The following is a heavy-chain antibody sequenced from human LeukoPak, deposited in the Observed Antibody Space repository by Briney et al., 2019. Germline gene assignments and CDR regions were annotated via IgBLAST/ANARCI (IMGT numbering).Heavy chain of an antibody. J-gene: IGHJ3*02. CDR1: GYTFTGYY. CDR3: ARVDTAMVRAYYDAFDI. CDR2: IDPNSGDT. Sequence: ASVKVSCKASGYTFTGYYMYWVRQAPGQGLEWMGWIDPNSGDTNYAQKFQGRVTMTRDTSISTAYMELSRLRSDDTAVYYCARVDTAMVRAYYDAFDIWGQGTMVTVPS. D-gene: IGHD5-18*01. V-gene: IGHV1-2*02.